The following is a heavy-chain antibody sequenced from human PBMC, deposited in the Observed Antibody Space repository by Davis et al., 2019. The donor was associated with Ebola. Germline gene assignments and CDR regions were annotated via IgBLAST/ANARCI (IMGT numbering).Heavy chain of an antibody. J-gene: IGHJ4*02. Sequence: SCAASGFTFDDNTMHWVRHVPGKGLEWVSLISWDGGSVYYADSVKGRFTISRDNAKNSLYLQMNSLRTEDTAFYYCASGPFDYWGQGTLVTVSS. CDR2: ISWDGGSV. V-gene: IGHV3-43*01. CDR1: GFTFDDNT. CDR3: ASGPFDY.